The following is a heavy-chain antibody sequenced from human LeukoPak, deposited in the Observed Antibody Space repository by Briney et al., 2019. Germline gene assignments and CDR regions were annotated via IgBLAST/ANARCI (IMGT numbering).Heavy chain of an antibody. CDR3: AKDRDGYNYDGMDV. D-gene: IGHD5-24*01. CDR1: GFTFSTYA. J-gene: IGHJ6*02. Sequence: PGGSLRLSCAASGFTFSTYAMSWVRQAPGKGLEWVSSINNSGGSTYYADSVKGWFTISRDNSKNTLYLQMNSLRAEDTAVYYCAKDRDGYNYDGMDVWGQGTTVTVSS. V-gene: IGHV3-23*01. CDR2: INNSGGST.